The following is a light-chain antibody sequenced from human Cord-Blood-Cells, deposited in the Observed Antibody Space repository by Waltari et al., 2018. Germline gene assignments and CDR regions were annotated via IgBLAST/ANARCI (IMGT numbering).Light chain of an antibody. Sequence: DIKMTQSPSYLSASVGDRVTITCQASQDISNYLNWYQQKPGKTPKLLIYDESNLETGVPSRFSGSGSGTDFTFTISSLQPEDIATDYCQQYDNLPPSLTFGGGTKVEIK. CDR1: QDISNY. CDR2: DES. CDR3: QQYDNLPPSLT. V-gene: IGKV1-33*01. J-gene: IGKJ4*01.